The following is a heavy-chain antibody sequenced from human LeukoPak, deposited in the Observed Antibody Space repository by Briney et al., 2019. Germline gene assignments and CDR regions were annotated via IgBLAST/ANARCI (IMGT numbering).Heavy chain of an antibody. CDR3: ARAVYYDSSGFGNLDY. Sequence: SVKVSCKASGYTFTSYGISWVRQAPGQGLEWMGGIIPIFGTANYAQKFRGRVTITADESTSTAYMELSSLRSEDTAVYYCARAVYYDSSGFGNLDYWGQGTLVTVSS. V-gene: IGHV1-69*13. J-gene: IGHJ4*02. D-gene: IGHD3-22*01. CDR1: GYTFTSYG. CDR2: IIPIFGTA.